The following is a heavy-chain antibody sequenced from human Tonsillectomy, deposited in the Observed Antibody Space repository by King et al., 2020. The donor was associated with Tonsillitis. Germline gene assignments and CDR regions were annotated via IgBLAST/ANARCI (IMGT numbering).Heavy chain of an antibody. Sequence: VQLQESGPGLVKPSETLSLTCTVSGGSISSYYLSWIRQPPGKGLECSGFISNTGITNYNPSLKRRVTIALDTSRNQISLKKYSVTAADTAVYYCARDRPDWGDWYFDLWGRGTLVTVSS. CDR3: ARDRPDWGDWYFDL. CDR2: ISNTGIT. J-gene: IGHJ2*01. V-gene: IGHV4-59*01. D-gene: IGHD7-27*01. CDR1: GGSISSYY.